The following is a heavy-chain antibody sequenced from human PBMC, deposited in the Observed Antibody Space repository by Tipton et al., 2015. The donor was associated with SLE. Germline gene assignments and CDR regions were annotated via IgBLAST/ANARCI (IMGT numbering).Heavy chain of an antibody. CDR2: ISAYNGNT. CDR3: ARDGITTVLGVPLAY. CDR1: GYTFTSFD. D-gene: IGHD3-10*01. J-gene: IGHJ4*02. V-gene: IGHV1-18*01. Sequence: QLVQSGAEGKKPGASVKVSCKTSGYTFTSFDISWVRQAPGQGLEWMGWISAYNGNTNYAQNPQGRVTITTDKSTNTAYMELRSLRSVDTAVYCCARDGITTVLGVPLAYLSLRTLVTVSS.